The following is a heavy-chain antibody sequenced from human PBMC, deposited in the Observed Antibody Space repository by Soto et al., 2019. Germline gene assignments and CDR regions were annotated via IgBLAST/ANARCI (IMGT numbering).Heavy chain of an antibody. Sequence: PGGSLRLACAASGFTFSSYGMSWVRQAPGKGLEWVANIKQDGSEKYYVDSVKGRFTISRDNAKNSLYLQMNSLRAEDTAVYYCARVGLLWFGEPGHWFDPWGQGTLATV. V-gene: IGHV3-7*01. D-gene: IGHD3-10*01. CDR1: GFTFSSYG. CDR3: ARVGLLWFGEPGHWFDP. J-gene: IGHJ5*02. CDR2: IKQDGSEK.